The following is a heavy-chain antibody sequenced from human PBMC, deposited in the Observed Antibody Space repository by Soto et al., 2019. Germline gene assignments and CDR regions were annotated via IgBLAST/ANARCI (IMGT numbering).Heavy chain of an antibody. D-gene: IGHD3-3*01. V-gene: IGHV3-21*01. CDR2: ISSSSSYI. CDR1: GFTFSSYS. CDR3: ARDRRQNYDFWSGSDRQGLDP. Sequence: EVLLVESGGGLVQPRGSLRLSCAASGFTFSSYSMNWVRQAPGNGLEWVSYISSSSSYIYYADSVKGRFTVSRDTAQNSLYQQMSSLRAEDTAVYYCARDRRQNYDFWSGSDRQGLDPWGLGTLVTVSS. J-gene: IGHJ5*02.